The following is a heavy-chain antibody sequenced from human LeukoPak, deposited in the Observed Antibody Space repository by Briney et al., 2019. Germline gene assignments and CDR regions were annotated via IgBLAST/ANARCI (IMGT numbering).Heavy chain of an antibody. V-gene: IGHV1-18*01. J-gene: IGHJ5*02. D-gene: IGHD6-13*01. CDR1: GGTFSSYA. Sequence: ASVKVSCKASGGTFSSYAISWVRQAPGQGLEWMGWISAYNGNTNYAQKLQGRVTMTTDTSTSTAYMELRSLRSDDTAVYYCARHVPFGAAAGSPRFDPWGQGTLVTVSS. CDR3: ARHVPFGAAAGSPRFDP. CDR2: ISAYNGNT.